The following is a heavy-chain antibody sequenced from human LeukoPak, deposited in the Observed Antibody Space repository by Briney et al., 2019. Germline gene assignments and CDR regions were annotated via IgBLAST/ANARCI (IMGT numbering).Heavy chain of an antibody. CDR3: ARSFHHYYDSSGYETPGDY. J-gene: IGHJ4*02. V-gene: IGHV1-46*01. CDR2: INPSGGST. Sequence: ASVKVSCKASGYTFTSCYMHWVRQAPGQGLEWMGIINPSGGSTSYAQKFQGRVTMTRDMSTSTVYMELSSLRSEDTAVYYCARSFHHYYDSSGYETPGDYWGQGTLVTVSS. D-gene: IGHD3-22*01. CDR1: GYTFTSCY.